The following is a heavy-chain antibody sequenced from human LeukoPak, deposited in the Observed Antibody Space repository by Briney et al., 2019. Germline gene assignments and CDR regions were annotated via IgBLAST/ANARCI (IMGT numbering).Heavy chain of an antibody. J-gene: IGHJ6*02. CDR2: IYSGGTT. V-gene: IGHV3-53*01. CDR3: ARGGYAHYYGMDV. CDR1: GFTFSSYA. Sequence: PGGSLRLSCAASGFTFSSYAMSWVRQAPGKGLEWVSVIYSGGTTNYADSVKGRLTISRDNSKNTVYLQMNSLRAEDTAVYYCARGGYAHYYGMDVWGQGTTVTVSS. D-gene: IGHD5-18*01.